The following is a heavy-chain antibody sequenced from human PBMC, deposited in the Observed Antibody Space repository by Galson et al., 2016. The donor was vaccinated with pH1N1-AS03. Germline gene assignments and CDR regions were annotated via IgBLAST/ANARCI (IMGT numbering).Heavy chain of an antibody. V-gene: IGHV3-23*01. D-gene: IGHD2-21*01. Sequence: SLRLSCAASGFTFRNYAMSWVRQAPGKGLEWVSAISGDGSVTHYADSVKGRFTISRDNSENTLYLQMSSLSDEDTAVYYCARVAYDCGFKCFALDYWGQGALVTVSS. CDR3: ARVAYDCGFKCFALDY. J-gene: IGHJ4*02. CDR1: GFTFRNYA. CDR2: ISGDGSVT.